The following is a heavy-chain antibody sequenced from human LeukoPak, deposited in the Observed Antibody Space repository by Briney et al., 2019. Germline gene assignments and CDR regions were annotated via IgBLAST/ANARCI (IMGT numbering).Heavy chain of an antibody. J-gene: IGHJ6*04. D-gene: IGHD2-2*01. Sequence: GGSLRLSCAASGFTFSNYWMHWVRQTPGKGLMWVSRIKTDGSSTTYADSVKGRFTISRDNAKNTLYLQMNSLRVDDTAVYYCGRGFAVVQAFLMDVWGKRTTVTVCS. V-gene: IGHV3-74*01. CDR3: GRGFAVVQAFLMDV. CDR2: IKTDGSST. CDR1: GFTFSNYW.